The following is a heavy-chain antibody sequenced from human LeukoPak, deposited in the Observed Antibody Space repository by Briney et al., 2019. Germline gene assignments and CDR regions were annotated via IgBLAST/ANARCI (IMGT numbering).Heavy chain of an antibody. CDR2: INPNSGGT. D-gene: IGHD3-10*01. J-gene: IGHJ4*02. CDR1: GYTFTGYY. V-gene: IGHV1-2*06. Sequence: ASVKVSCKASGYTFTGYYMHWVRQAPGQGLEWMGRINPNSGGTNYAQKFQGRVTMTRDTSISTAYMELSRLRSEDTAVYYCARDGDYYGSGSYHDYWGQGTLVTVSS. CDR3: ARDGDYYGSGSYHDY.